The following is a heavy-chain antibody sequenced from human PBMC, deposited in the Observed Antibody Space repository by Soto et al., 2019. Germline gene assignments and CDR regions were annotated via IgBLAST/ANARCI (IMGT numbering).Heavy chain of an antibody. Sequence: ASVKVSCKASGYTFTSYAMHWVRQAPGQGLEWMGIINPSGGSTSYAQKFQGRVTMTRDTSTSTVYMELSSLRSEDTAVYYCAREDVRIAAAAHGYFDYWGQGTLVTVSS. D-gene: IGHD6-13*01. V-gene: IGHV1-46*03. CDR1: GYTFTSYA. J-gene: IGHJ4*02. CDR3: AREDVRIAAAAHGYFDY. CDR2: INPSGGST.